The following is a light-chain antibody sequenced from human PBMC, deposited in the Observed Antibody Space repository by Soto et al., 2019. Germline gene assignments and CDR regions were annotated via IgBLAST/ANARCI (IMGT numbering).Light chain of an antibody. J-gene: IGKJ5*01. CDR3: QQTSTPPIT. Sequence: IQLTQSPSSLSESVGDRVAISCRASQSITKSLSWYHQKPGKAPKLLIYDASTLHSGAPSRFSGTGSRTDFTLNISSLQPDDFGTYYCQQTSTPPITFGQGARLEIK. V-gene: IGKV1-39*01. CDR1: QSITKS. CDR2: DAS.